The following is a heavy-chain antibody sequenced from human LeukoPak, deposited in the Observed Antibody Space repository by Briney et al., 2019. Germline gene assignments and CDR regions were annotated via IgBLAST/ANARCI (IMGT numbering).Heavy chain of an antibody. CDR3: TRDGAAAGTFYYYYYMDV. Sequence: GGSLRLSCTASGFTFGDYAMSWVRQAPGKGLEWVGFSSSYTYGGTTEYAASVKGRFTISRDDSKSIAYLQMNSLKTEDTAVYYCTRDGAAAGTFYYYYYMDVWGKGTT. J-gene: IGHJ6*03. D-gene: IGHD6-13*01. V-gene: IGHV3-49*04. CDR1: GFTFGDYA. CDR2: SSSYTYGGTT.